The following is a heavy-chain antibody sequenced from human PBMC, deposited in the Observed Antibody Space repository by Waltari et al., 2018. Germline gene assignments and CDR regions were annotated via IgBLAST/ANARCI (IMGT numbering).Heavy chain of an antibody. CDR1: GITFNNHW. CDR2: LNFDGTST. D-gene: IGHD2-2*01. J-gene: IGHJ4*02. V-gene: IGHV3-74*01. CDR3: AREAASSFDQ. Sequence: LVESGGGLVQPGGSLRLSCVASGITFNNHWMHWVRQAPGKGLVWVGRLNFDGTSTDDADSVRGRFTISRDNTRNMLFLQMTNLRADDTAVYYCAREAASSFDQWGQGTLVTVSS.